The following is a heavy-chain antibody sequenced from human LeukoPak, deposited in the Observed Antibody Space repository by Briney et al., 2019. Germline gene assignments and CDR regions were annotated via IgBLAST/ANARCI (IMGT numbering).Heavy chain of an antibody. CDR2: IWYDGVNK. CDR1: GFNFSNYG. D-gene: IGHD5-12*01. CDR3: AREGIVATLDY. Sequence: GRSLRLSCAASGFNFSNYGMHWVRQAPGKGLEWVAVIWYDGVNKYYADSVKGRFTISRDMPKNTLYLQMNSLRAEDTAVYYCAREGIVATLDYWGQGTLVTVSS. J-gene: IGHJ4*02. V-gene: IGHV3-33*01.